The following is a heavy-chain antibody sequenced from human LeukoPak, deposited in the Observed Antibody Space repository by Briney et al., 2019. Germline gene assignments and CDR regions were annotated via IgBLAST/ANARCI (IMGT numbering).Heavy chain of an antibody. CDR3: ARFGLGKHIEVAGIPFDI. D-gene: IGHD6-19*01. CDR2: ISAYNGNT. V-gene: IGHV1-18*01. Sequence: ASVKVSCKASGYTFTSYGISWVRQAPGQGLEWMGWISAYNGNTNYAQKLQGRVTMATDTSTSTAYMELRSLRSDDTAVYYCARFGLGKHIEVAGIPFDIWGQGTMVTVSS. J-gene: IGHJ3*02. CDR1: GYTFTSYG.